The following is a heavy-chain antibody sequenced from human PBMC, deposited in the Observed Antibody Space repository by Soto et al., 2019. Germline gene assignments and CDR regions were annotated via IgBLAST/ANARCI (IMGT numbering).Heavy chain of an antibody. Sequence: GGSLRLSCAASRFTFNSYGMHWVRPAPGKGLEWVAVIWYDGSNKYYADSVKGRFTISRDNSKNTLYLQMNSLRAEDTAVYYCARGPRPIAVAGYYYYYYMDVWGKGTTVTVSS. CDR2: IWYDGSNK. D-gene: IGHD6-19*01. J-gene: IGHJ6*03. CDR3: ARGPRPIAVAGYYYYYYMDV. CDR1: RFTFNSYG. V-gene: IGHV3-33*01.